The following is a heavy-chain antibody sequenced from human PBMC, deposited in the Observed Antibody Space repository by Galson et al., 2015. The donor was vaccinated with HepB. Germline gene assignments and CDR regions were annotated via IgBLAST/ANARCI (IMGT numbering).Heavy chain of an antibody. CDR3: ALRGRYYFDY. J-gene: IGHJ4*02. V-gene: IGHV3-23*01. CDR1: GFAFNNFA. Sequence: SLRLSCAVSGFAFNNFAMSWVRQAPGKGLEWVSTISGSGPGTYYSDFVKGRFTISRDNSLNTLYLQMSGLRADDTAVYYCALRGRYYFDYWGQGILVTVSS. D-gene: IGHD1-14*01. CDR2: ISGSGPGT.